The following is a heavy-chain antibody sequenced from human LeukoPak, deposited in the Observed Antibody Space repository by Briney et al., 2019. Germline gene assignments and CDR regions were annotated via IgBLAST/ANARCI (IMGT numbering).Heavy chain of an antibody. V-gene: IGHV3-49*03. CDR1: GFTFGDNA. CDR2: IRSKAYGGTT. J-gene: IGHJ6*02. CDR3: TRGSIGV. Sequence: GGSLRLSCTASGFTFGDNAMGWFRQAPGKGLEWVGFIRSKAYGGTTEYAASVKGRFTISRDDSKSIAYLQMNSLKTEDTAVYYCTRGSIGVWGQGTTVTVSS.